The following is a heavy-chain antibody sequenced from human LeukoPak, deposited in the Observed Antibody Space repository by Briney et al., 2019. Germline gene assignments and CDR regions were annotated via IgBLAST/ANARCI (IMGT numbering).Heavy chain of an antibody. CDR3: VRDDVYYYDSSGYPH. J-gene: IGHJ1*01. V-gene: IGHV3-64D*06. Sequence: PGGSLRLSCSASGFTFTIYTMHWVRQAPGKGLEYISAISSNGGTTYYADSVKGRFFISRDNSKNTLFLQLSSLRPEDTAVYYCVRDDVYYYDSSGYPHWGQGTLVTVSS. CDR2: ISSNGGTT. D-gene: IGHD3-22*01. CDR1: GFTFTIYT.